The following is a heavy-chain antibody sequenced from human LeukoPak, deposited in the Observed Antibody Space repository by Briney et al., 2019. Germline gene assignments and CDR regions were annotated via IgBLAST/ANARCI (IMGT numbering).Heavy chain of an antibody. J-gene: IGHJ6*02. CDR2: ISSSSSTI. CDR3: AREEGLAVAPQYGMDV. CDR1: GFTFSSYS. Sequence: GGSLRLSCAASGFTFSSYSLNWVRQAPGKGLEWVSCISSSSSTIYYADSVKGRFTISRDNAKNSLYLQMNSLRAEDTAVYYCAREEGLAVAPQYGMDVWGQGTTVTVSS. V-gene: IGHV3-48*01. D-gene: IGHD6-19*01.